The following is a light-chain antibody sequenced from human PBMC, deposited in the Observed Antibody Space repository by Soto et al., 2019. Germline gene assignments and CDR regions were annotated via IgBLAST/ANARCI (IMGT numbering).Light chain of an antibody. J-gene: IGKJ1*01. Sequence: DMQLTQSPSFLPASVGDRVTITCRASQGISSYLAWYQQKPGTAPKLLIHAASTLQGGVPSRFSGSGSGTEATLTISSLQPDDFATYYCLEHYSYPWTFGQGTKVDIK. CDR1: QGISSY. CDR2: AAS. CDR3: LEHYSYPWT. V-gene: IGKV1-9*01.